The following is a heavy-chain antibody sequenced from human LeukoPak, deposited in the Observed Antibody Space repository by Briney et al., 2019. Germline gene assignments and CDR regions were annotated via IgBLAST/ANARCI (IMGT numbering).Heavy chain of an antibody. V-gene: IGHV3-23*01. CDR3: ATLDSSSLPRHRSFDY. Sequence: GGSLRLSCAASGFTFSSYAMSWVRQAPGKGLEWVSAISGSGGSTYYADSVKGRFTISRDNSKNTLYLQMNSLRAEDTAVYYCATLDSSSLPRHRSFDYWGRGTLVTVSS. CDR2: ISGSGGST. J-gene: IGHJ4*02. CDR1: GFTFSSYA. D-gene: IGHD6-6*01.